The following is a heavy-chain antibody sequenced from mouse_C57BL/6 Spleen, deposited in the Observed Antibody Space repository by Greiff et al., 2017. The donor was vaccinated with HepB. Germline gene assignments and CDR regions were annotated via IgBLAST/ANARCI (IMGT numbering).Heavy chain of an antibody. CDR3: ASRDYGSSYGFAY. D-gene: IGHD1-1*01. CDR1: GYTFTSYW. J-gene: IGHJ3*01. V-gene: IGHV1-52*01. CDR2: IDPSDSET. Sequence: QVQLQQSGAELVRPGSSVKLSCKASGYTFTSYWMHWVKQRPIQGLEWIGNIDPSDSETHYNQKFKDKATLTVDKSSSTAYMQLSSLTSEDSAVYYCASRDYGSSYGFAYWGQGTLVTVSA.